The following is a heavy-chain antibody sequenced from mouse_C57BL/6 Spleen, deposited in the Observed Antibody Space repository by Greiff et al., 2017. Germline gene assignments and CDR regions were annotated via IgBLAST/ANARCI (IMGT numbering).Heavy chain of an antibody. CDR1: GYTFTDYY. CDR3: ARRYYGTFFAY. D-gene: IGHD1-1*01. Sequence: VQLQQSGPELVKPGASVKISCKASGYTFTDYYMNWVKQSHGKSLEWIGDINPNNGGTSYNQKFKGKATLTVDKYSSTAYMELRGLTSEDSAVYYCARRYYGTFFAYWGQGTLVTVSA. V-gene: IGHV1-26*01. CDR2: INPNNGGT. J-gene: IGHJ3*01.